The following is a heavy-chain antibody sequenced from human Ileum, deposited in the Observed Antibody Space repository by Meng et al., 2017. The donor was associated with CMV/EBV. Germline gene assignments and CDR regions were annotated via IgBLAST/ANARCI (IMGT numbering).Heavy chain of an antibody. Sequence: SETLSVTCTVSGGSISSYYWSWIRQPPGKGLEWIGYISYSGSTNYNPSLKSRVTISVDTSKNQFSLKLSSVTAADTAVYYCASRYYGLDVWGQGTTVTVSS. V-gene: IGHV4-59*01. CDR2: ISYSGST. CDR1: GGSISSYY. J-gene: IGHJ6*02. CDR3: ASRYYGLDV.